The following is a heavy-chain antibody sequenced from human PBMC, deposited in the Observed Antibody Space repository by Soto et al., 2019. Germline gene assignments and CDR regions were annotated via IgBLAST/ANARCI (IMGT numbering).Heavy chain of an antibody. CDR3: TTATGYYDSSGYYYGGSLSATDYFDY. J-gene: IGHJ4*02. Sequence: GGSLRLSCAASGFTFSNAWMNWVRQAPGKGLEWVGRIKSKTDGGTTDYAAPVKGRFTISRDDSKNTLYLQMNSLKTEDTAVYYCTTATGYYDSSGYYYGGSLSATDYFDYWGQGTLVTVSS. CDR1: GFTFSNAW. CDR2: IKSKTDGGTT. V-gene: IGHV3-15*07. D-gene: IGHD3-22*01.